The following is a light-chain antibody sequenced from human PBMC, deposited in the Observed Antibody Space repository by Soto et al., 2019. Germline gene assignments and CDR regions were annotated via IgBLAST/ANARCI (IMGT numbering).Light chain of an antibody. V-gene: IGLV2-8*01. Sequence: QSALTQPPSASGSPGQSGTISCTGTSSDIGTYDYVSWYQQHPGKAPKLMIYDITKRPSGVPDRFSGSKSGITASLTVSGLQAEDEADYYCSSYADSSNLVFGGGTKLTVL. CDR2: DIT. CDR3: SSYADSSNLV. CDR1: SSDIGTYDY. J-gene: IGLJ3*02.